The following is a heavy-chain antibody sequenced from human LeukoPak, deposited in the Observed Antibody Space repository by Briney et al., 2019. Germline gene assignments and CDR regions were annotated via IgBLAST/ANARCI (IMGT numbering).Heavy chain of an antibody. CDR3: ARGGSGSSGAFDI. Sequence: GGSLRLSCAASGFTFSSYAMSWVRQAPGKGLEWVSAISGSGGSTYYADSVKGRFTISRDNSKNTLYLQMNSLRAEDTAVYYCARGGSGSSGAFDIWGQGTMVTVSS. CDR1: GFTFSSYA. J-gene: IGHJ3*02. CDR2: ISGSGGST. V-gene: IGHV3-23*01. D-gene: IGHD1-26*01.